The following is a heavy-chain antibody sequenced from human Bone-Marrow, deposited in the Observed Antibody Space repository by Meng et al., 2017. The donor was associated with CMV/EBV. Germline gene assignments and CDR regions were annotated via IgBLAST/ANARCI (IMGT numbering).Heavy chain of an antibody. J-gene: IGHJ5*02. CDR1: GFTFSSYW. D-gene: IGHD2-15*01. CDR2: INSDGSST. CDR3: ARERRYCSGGSCYCQRFDP. Sequence: EVQLVESGGGLVQPGGSLGLSCAASGFTFSSYWMHWVRQAPGKGLVWVSRINSDGSSTSYADSAKGRFTISRDNAKNTLYLQMNSLRAEDTAVYYCARERRYCSGGSCYCQRFDPWGQGTLVTVSS. V-gene: IGHV3-74*01.